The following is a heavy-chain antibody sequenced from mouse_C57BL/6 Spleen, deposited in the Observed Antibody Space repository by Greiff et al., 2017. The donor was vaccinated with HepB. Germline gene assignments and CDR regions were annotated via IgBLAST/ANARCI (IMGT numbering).Heavy chain of an antibody. Sequence: EVKLQESGAELVRPGASVKLSCTASGFNIKDDYMHWVKQRPEQGLEWIGWIDPENGDTEYASKFQGKATITADTSSNTAYLQLSSLTSEDTAVYYCTTGHYDYVDYWGQGTTLTVSS. CDR2: IDPENGDT. J-gene: IGHJ2*01. V-gene: IGHV14-4*01. CDR1: GFNIKDDY. D-gene: IGHD2-4*01. CDR3: TTGHYDYVDY.